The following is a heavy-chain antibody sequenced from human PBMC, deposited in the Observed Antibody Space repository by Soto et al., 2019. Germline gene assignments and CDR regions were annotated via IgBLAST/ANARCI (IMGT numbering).Heavy chain of an antibody. Sequence: GASVKVSCKASGYSFTDYHIHWVRQAPGQGLEGLGRINPKSGGTSTAQKFQGWVTMTTDTSISTASMELTRLTSDDTAIYYCARGDSTDCSNGVCSFFYNHDMDVCGQGTTVTVSS. CDR1: GYSFTDYH. CDR3: ARGDSTDCSNGVCSFFYNHDMDV. J-gene: IGHJ6*02. CDR2: INPKSGGT. D-gene: IGHD2-8*01. V-gene: IGHV1-2*04.